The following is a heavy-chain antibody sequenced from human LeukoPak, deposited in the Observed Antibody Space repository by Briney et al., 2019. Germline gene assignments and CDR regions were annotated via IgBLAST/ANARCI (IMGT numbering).Heavy chain of an antibody. J-gene: IGHJ5*02. Sequence: GGSLRLSCAASGFTFSSYGMSWVRQAPGKGLEWVSAISGSGGSTYYADSVKGRFTISRDNSKNTLYQQMNSLRAEDTAVYYCAKSLLLWFGEAPWWFDPWGQGTLVTVSS. V-gene: IGHV3-23*01. CDR2: ISGSGGST. D-gene: IGHD3-10*01. CDR3: AKSLLLWFGEAPWWFDP. CDR1: GFTFSSYG.